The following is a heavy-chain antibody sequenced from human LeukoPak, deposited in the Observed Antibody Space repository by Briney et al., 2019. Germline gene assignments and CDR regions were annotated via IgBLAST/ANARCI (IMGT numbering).Heavy chain of an antibody. J-gene: IGHJ4*02. CDR1: GFTFSSYS. D-gene: IGHD6-19*01. Sequence: GGSLTLSCAASGFTFSSYSMNWVRQAPGKGLEWVSSMSSSSSYIYYADSVKGRFTISRDNARNSLYLQMNSLRAEDTAVYYCASLSTGYSSGWYNNFDYWGQGTLVTVSS. CDR2: MSSSSSYI. CDR3: ASLSTGYSSGWYNNFDY. V-gene: IGHV3-21*01.